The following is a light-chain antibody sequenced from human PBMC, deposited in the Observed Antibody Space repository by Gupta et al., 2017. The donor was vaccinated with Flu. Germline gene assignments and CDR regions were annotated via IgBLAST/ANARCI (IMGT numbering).Light chain of an antibody. CDR3: MQRIEFAYT. V-gene: IGKV2-40*01. CDR1: QSRVGHGDGNTY. CDR2: APS. J-gene: IGKJ2*01. Sequence: TPGEPASIYCRASQSRVGHGDGNTYLDWYVQKPVQSPQLLIYAPSYRASGVSDRFSGSGSGTDFTLKISRGEAEDVGIYYCMQRIEFAYTFGQWTXMEIK.